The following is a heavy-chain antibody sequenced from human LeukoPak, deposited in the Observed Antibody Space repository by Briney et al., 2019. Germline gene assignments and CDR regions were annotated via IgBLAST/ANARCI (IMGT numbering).Heavy chain of an antibody. Sequence: GGSLRLSCAASGFTFSIYSMNWVRQAPGKGLEWVSAISGSGGSTYYADSVKGRFTISRDNSKNTLYLQMNSLRAEDTAVYYCAKDKKLWPPNGFVYWGQGTLVTVSS. CDR1: GFTFSIYS. V-gene: IGHV3-23*01. CDR2: ISGSGGST. CDR3: AKDKKLWPPNGFVY. J-gene: IGHJ4*02. D-gene: IGHD5-18*01.